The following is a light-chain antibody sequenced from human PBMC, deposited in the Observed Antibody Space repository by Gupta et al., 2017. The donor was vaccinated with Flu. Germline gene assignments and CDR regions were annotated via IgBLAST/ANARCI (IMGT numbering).Light chain of an antibody. V-gene: IGKV3-20*01. J-gene: IGKJ1*01. CDR1: QTVSNSW. CDR3: QKYGGSSWT. Sequence: VLTQSPGTLSLSPGERATLSCRASQTVSNSWLAWHQQKPGQAPRLLIYGASSRATGIPDRFSGSGSGTDFTLTISRLELEDFAVYYCQKYGGSSWTFGQGTKVVI. CDR2: GAS.